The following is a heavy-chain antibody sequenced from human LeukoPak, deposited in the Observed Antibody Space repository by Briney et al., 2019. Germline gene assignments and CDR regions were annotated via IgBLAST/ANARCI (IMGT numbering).Heavy chain of an antibody. CDR2: ISAYNGTT. D-gene: IGHD3-10*01. V-gene: IGHV1-18*01. J-gene: IGHJ4*02. CDR3: ARATYGSGSYSPYYFDY. Sequence: HRASVKVSCKASGYTFTSYGISWVRQAPGQGLEWMGWISAYNGTTNYAQKLQGRVTMTTDTSTSTSYMELRSLRSDDTAVYYCARATYGSGSYSPYYFDYWGQGTLVTVSS. CDR1: GYTFTSYG.